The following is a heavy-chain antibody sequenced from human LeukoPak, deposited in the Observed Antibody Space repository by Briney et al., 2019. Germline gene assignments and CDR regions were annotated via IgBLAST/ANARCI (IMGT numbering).Heavy chain of an antibody. Sequence: PGGSLRLSCAASGFTFSSYVMSWVRQAPGKGLEWVSEISLSGGTTHYAGSVKGRFTISRDNSKNTLFLQMNSLRAEDTAVYYCARVYTSGYSLDYWGQGTLVTVSS. D-gene: IGHD3-22*01. V-gene: IGHV3-23*01. CDR3: ARVYTSGYSLDY. CDR1: GFTFSSYV. J-gene: IGHJ4*02. CDR2: ISLSGGTT.